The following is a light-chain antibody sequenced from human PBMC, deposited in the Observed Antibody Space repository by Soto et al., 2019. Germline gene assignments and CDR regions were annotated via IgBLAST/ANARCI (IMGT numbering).Light chain of an antibody. CDR2: GAS. Sequence: EIVMTQSPATLSVSPGERATLSSRASQGVSSNLAWYQQKPGQAPRLPIYGASTRATGIPARFSGSGSGTEFTLTISSLQSEDFAVYYCQQYNNWLSITFGQGTRLEIK. CDR3: QQYNNWLSIT. J-gene: IGKJ5*01. CDR1: QGVSSN. V-gene: IGKV3-15*01.